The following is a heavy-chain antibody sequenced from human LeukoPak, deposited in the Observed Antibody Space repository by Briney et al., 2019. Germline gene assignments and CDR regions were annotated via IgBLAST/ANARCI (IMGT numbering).Heavy chain of an antibody. D-gene: IGHD5-18*01. CDR2: INPSSGGT. V-gene: IGHV1-2*02. CDR3: AGRPDTSMVAIFDY. Sequence: ASVKVSCKASGYTFTRYYVHGVRQAPGQGLEWMGWINPSSGGTNYAQKFQGRVTMTGDTSISTAYMELRRLTSDDTAVYFCAGRPDTSMVAIFDYWGQGTLVTISS. CDR1: GYTFTRYY. J-gene: IGHJ4*02.